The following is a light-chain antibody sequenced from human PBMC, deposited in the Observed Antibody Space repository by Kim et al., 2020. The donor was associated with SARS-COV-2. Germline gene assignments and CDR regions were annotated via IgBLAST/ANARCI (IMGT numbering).Light chain of an antibody. V-gene: IGKV1-33*01. CDR1: QDISNY. J-gene: IGKJ5*01. CDR3: QQYDNLPIT. CDR2: DAS. Sequence: PSPSSLSASVGDRVTITCQASQDISNYLNWYQQKPGKAPKLLIYDASNLETGVPSRFSGSGSGTDFTFTISSLQPEDIATYYCQQYDNLPITFGQGTRLEIK.